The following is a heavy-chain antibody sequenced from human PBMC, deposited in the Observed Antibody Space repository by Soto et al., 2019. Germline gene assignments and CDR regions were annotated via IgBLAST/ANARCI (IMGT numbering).Heavy chain of an antibody. Sequence: GASVKVSCKASGGTFSSYTISWVRQAPGQGLEWRGGIIPIFGTANYAQKFQGRVTITADESTSTAYMELRSLRSEDTAVYYCARLPEQKDIVLMVYGWGQGTMVSVSS. CDR2: IIPIFGTA. CDR1: GGTFSSYT. J-gene: IGHJ3*01. CDR3: ARLPEQKDIVLMVYG. D-gene: IGHD2-8*01. V-gene: IGHV1-69*13.